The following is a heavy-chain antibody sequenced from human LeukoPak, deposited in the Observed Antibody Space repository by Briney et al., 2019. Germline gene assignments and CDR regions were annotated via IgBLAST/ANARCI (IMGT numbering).Heavy chain of an antibody. CDR3: AKGANWFDP. CDR1: GFTFSNYA. Sequence: GGSLRLSCAASGFTFSNYAMHWVRQAPGKGLEWVSIISFDGSNKYYADSVKGRFTISRDNSKNTLYLQMNSLRAEDTAVYYCAKGANWFDPWGQGTLVTVSS. CDR2: ISFDGSNK. J-gene: IGHJ5*02. V-gene: IGHV3-30*18.